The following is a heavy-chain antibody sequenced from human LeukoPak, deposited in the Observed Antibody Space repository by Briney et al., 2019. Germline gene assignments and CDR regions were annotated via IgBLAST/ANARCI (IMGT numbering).Heavy chain of an antibody. CDR1: GFTFSNTW. V-gene: IGHV3-15*01. J-gene: IGHJ4*02. CDR3: TTVMGARGAFDY. CDR2: IKSKTDGGTT. Sequence: GGSLRLSCAASGFTFSNTWMSWVRQAPGKGLEWVGRIKSKTDGGTTDYAAPVKGRFTISRDDSKNTLYLQMNSLKTEDTAVYYCTTVMGARGAFDYWGQGTLVTVSS. D-gene: IGHD1-26*01.